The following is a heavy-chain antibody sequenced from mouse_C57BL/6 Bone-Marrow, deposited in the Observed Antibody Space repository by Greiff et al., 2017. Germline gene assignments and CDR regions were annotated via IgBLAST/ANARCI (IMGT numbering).Heavy chain of an antibody. CDR1: GFNIKAYY. V-gene: IGHV14-1*01. D-gene: IGHD2-3*01. Sequence: EVQLQQSGAELVRPGASVKLSCTASGFNIKAYYMHWVKQRPEQGLEWIGRIDHADGDTEYAPKFQGKATMTADTTSNTAYLQLSSLTSEDTAVYYCTTFDDVDYVDYWGRGTTLTVSS. CDR3: TTFDDVDYVDY. J-gene: IGHJ2*01. CDR2: IDHADGDT.